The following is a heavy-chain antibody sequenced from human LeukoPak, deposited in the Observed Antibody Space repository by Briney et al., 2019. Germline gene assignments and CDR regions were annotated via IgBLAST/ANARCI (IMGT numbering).Heavy chain of an antibody. Sequence: GSLRLSCAASGFTFSSYGMHWVRQAPGKGLEWVAVISYDGSNKYYADSVKGRFTISRDNSKNTLYLQMNSLRAEDTAVYYCAKEYYYDSSGYLDYWGQGTLVTVSS. CDR3: AKEYYYDSSGYLDY. CDR1: GFTFSSYG. D-gene: IGHD3-22*01. V-gene: IGHV3-30*18. CDR2: ISYDGSNK. J-gene: IGHJ4*02.